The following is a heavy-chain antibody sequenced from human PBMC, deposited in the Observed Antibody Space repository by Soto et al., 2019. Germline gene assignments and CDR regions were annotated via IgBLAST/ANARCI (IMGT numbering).Heavy chain of an antibody. D-gene: IGHD1-26*01. CDR3: ARGGYSRSYWDALDI. CDR2: IIPIFDTA. Sequence: QVQLVQSGAEGGEPGSSVTVSCKASGGTFTRSAISWVRQAPGQGLEWMGGIIPIFDTANYAQKLQGGVTITADESTSTSYLELSSLRSEDTAVYSCARGGYSRSYWDALDICGQGTIVTVSS. J-gene: IGHJ3*02. CDR1: GGTFTRSA. V-gene: IGHV1-69*01.